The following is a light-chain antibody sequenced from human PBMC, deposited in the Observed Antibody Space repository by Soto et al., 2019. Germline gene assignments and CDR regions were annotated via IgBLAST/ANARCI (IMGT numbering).Light chain of an antibody. CDR3: CSYAGSYTFVV. J-gene: IGLJ2*01. CDR1: SSDVGGYNY. Sequence: QSALTQPRSGSGSPGQSVTISCTGTSSDVGGYNYVSWYQQHPGKAPKLLIYDVCKRPSGVPDRFSGSKSGNTASLTLSGLQAEDEADYYCCSYAGSYTFVVFGGGTKLTVL. CDR2: DVC. V-gene: IGLV2-11*01.